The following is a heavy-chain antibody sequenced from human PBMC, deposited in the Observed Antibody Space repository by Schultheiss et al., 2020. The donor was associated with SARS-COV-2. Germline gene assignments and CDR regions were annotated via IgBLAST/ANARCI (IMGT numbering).Heavy chain of an antibody. Sequence: GGSLRLSCAASGFTFSSYAMSWVRQAPGKGLEWVAVIWYDGSNKYYADSVKGRFTISRDNSKNTLYLQMNSLRAEDTAVYYCARDLPLHYDSSGYDYWGQGTLVTVSS. D-gene: IGHD3-22*01. CDR1: GFTFSSYA. V-gene: IGHV3-33*08. J-gene: IGHJ4*02. CDR2: IWYDGSNK. CDR3: ARDLPLHYDSSGYDY.